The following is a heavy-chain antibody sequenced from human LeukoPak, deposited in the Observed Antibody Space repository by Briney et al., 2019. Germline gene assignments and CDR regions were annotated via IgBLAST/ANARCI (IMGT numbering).Heavy chain of an antibody. CDR1: GFTLSNYA. J-gene: IGHJ1*01. CDR2: ISDSGDSI. Sequence: GGSLRLSCAASGFTLSNYAMRWVPQAPGKGLERVSGISDSGDSIYYTDSVKGRFNISRDNSKNTMYLQMNSLRAEDTAVYYCTASSNWYFQHWGQGFLVTVSS. D-gene: IGHD6-13*01. V-gene: IGHV3-23*01. CDR3: TASSNWYFQH.